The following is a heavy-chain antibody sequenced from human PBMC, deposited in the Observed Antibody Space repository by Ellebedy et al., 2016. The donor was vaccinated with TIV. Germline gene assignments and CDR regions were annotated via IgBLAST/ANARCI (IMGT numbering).Heavy chain of an antibody. CDR3: ARDTDWNYIDY. CDR2: IWYDGSTK. J-gene: IGHJ4*02. Sequence: GGSLRLSXAASGFTFSNYAIHWVRQAPGKGLEWVAVIWYDGSTKYYADSVKGRFTISRDNSKNTLYLQMNSLRAEDTAVYYCARDTDWNYIDYWGQGTQVTVSS. CDR1: GFTFSNYA. D-gene: IGHD3-9*01. V-gene: IGHV3-33*08.